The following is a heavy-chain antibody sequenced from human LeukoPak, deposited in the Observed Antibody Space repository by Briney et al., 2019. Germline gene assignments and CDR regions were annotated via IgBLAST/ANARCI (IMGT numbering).Heavy chain of an antibody. CDR1: GFTFSSYG. V-gene: IGHV3-30*18. CDR3: AKDLRYCSGTSCYEASGMDV. CDR2: ISYDGSDK. J-gene: IGHJ6*02. D-gene: IGHD2-2*01. Sequence: PGGSLRLSCAASGFTFSSYGMHWVRQAPGKGLEWVAAISYDGSDKYYADSVKGRFTISKDNSKNTLSLQMNSLRAEDTAVFFSAKDLRYCSGTSCYEASGMDVWGQGTTVTVSS.